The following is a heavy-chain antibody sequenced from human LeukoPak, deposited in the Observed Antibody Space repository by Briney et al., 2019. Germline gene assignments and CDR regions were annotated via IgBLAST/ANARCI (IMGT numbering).Heavy chain of an antibody. V-gene: IGHV3-48*03. CDR3: AELGITMLGGV. D-gene: IGHD3-10*02. Sequence: GGSLRLSCAASGFTFSSYEMNWVCQAPGKGLEWVLYISSSGSTIYYAHPVKGGFTFSRDNAKNSLSLQMNSLRAEDRAFFSLAELGITMLGGVWGKGTTVTISS. CDR1: GFTFSSYE. J-gene: IGHJ6*04. CDR2: ISSSGSTI.